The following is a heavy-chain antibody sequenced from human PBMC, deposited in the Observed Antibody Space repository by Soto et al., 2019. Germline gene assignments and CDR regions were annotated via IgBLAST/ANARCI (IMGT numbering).Heavy chain of an antibody. Sequence: EVQLLQSGGGLVQPGGSLRLSCASSGFSFSSYAMSWVRQAPGKGLEWVSGIGASGGSTYYTDSVKGRFTIARDSSKNTVYLQMNILRAEDTAVCFCAKDLGFSAPTAFDYWGLGTQVTVSS. CDR1: GFSFSSYA. J-gene: IGHJ4*02. CDR2: IGASGGST. CDR3: AKDLGFSAPTAFDY. V-gene: IGHV3-23*01. D-gene: IGHD3-10*01.